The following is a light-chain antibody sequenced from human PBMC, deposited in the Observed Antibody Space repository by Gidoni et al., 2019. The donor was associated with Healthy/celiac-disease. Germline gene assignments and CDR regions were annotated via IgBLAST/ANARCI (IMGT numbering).Light chain of an antibody. J-gene: IGKJ3*01. V-gene: IGKV4-1*01. CDR1: QRVLYSSNNKNY. CDR3: QQYYRTPVT. Sequence: IVITQSPAPLAVSLGERAPINCQFSQRVLYSSNNKNYLAWYQQKPGQPPKLLIYWASTRESGVPDRFSGSGSGTDFTLTISSLQAEDVAVYYCQQYYRTPVTFGPGTKVDIK. CDR2: WAS.